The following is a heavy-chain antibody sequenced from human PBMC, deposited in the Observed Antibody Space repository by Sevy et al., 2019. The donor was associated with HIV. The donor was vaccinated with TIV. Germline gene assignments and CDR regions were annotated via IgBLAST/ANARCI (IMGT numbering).Heavy chain of an antibody. CDR1: GFSFSNYW. Sequence: LTCAASGFSFSNYWMTWVRQAPGKGLEWVANIKRDGSEKYYVASVKGRFTISRDNAKKSLYLQMNSLTVDDTAVYYCARDCNSATCLWGLDVWGQGTTVTVSS. CDR3: ARDCNSATCLWGLDV. CDR2: IKRDGSEK. D-gene: IGHD1-26*01. V-gene: IGHV3-7*03. J-gene: IGHJ6*02.